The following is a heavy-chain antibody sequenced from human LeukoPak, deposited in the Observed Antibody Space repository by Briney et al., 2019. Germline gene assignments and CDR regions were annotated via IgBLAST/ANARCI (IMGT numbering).Heavy chain of an antibody. CDR1: GYTFTRYY. D-gene: IGHD2-8*02. CDR3: ATAQGRYCAGGNCYTLQIDN. V-gene: IGHV1-46*01. J-gene: IGHJ4*02. Sequence: ASVKVSCKASGYTFTRYYMHWVRQAPGQGLEWMAIINPSGGSSGYAQQFQGRVTMTRDTSTSTVYMELSSLRSEDTAVYYCATAQGRYCAGGNCYTLQIDNWGQGTLVIVSS. CDR2: INPSGGSS.